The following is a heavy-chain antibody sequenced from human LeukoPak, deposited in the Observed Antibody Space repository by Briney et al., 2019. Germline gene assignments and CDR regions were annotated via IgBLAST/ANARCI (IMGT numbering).Heavy chain of an antibody. V-gene: IGHV1-18*01. CDR2: ISAYNGDT. J-gene: IGHJ4*02. CDR1: GYTFTNYG. D-gene: IGHD3-10*02. Sequence: ASVKVPCKASGYTFTNYGISWVRQAPGQGLEWMGWISAYNGDTKYAQKFQGRVTMTTDTSTTTAYMELRSLRFDDTAVYYCARDNPYYYVYWGQGTLVTVSS. CDR3: ARDNPYYYVY.